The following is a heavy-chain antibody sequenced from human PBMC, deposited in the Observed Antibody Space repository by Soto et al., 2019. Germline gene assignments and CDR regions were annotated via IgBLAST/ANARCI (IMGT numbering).Heavy chain of an antibody. J-gene: IGHJ5*02. V-gene: IGHV4-59*08. CDR3: ARSYYDSTGFAVDP. CDR1: GASLSDGY. CDR2: MYFGGSF. D-gene: IGHD3-22*01. Sequence: SETLSLTCTVSGASLSDGYWSWIRQPPGKGLEWIGFMYFGGSFNYNPSLTSRVTLSVETSKNQFSMRVTSVTAADTAVYYCARSYYDSTGFAVDPWGQGTLVTVS.